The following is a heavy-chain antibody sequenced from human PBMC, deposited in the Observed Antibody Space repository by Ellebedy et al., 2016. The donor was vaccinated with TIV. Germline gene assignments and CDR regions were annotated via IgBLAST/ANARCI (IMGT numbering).Heavy chain of an antibody. D-gene: IGHD2-21*02. CDR2: ISYDGSYK. J-gene: IGHJ4*02. V-gene: IGHV3-30*03. CDR1: GFNFKTHG. CDR3: AREFDDYFFDY. Sequence: LSLTCAASGFNFKTHGMHWVRQAPGKGLGWVAVISYDGSYKSSGESVKGRFTISRDNSKNTLYLQLNSLRPEDTAVYYCAREFDDYFFDYWGQGTLVTVSS.